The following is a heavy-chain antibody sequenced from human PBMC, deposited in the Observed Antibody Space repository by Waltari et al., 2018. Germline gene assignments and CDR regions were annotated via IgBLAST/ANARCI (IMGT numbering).Heavy chain of an antibody. CDR1: GFTFSNFW. J-gene: IGHJ4*02. V-gene: IGHV3-74*01. CDR2: INLAGSIT. Sequence: EVQLVESGGGLVQPGGSLRLSCAASGFTFSNFWMHWVRQGPGKGLVSVSLINLAGSITSYADSVKGRFTISRDNAKNTLFLQMNSLRADDTGVYYCVLYSSEPLGDSWGQGTLVTVSS. D-gene: IGHD5-18*01. CDR3: VLYSSEPLGDS.